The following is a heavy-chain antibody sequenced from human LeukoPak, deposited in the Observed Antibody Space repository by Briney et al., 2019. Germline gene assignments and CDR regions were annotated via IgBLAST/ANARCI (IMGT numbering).Heavy chain of an antibody. J-gene: IGHJ4*02. D-gene: IGHD3-22*01. CDR2: INPSGGST. CDR1: GYTFTSYY. Sequence: ASVKVSCKASGYTFTSYYMHWVRQAPGQGLEWMGIINPSGGSTSYAQKSQGRVTMTRDMSTSTVYMELSSLRSEDTAVYYCARGDYYDSSGYQNRGFDYWGQGTLVTVSS. CDR3: ARGDYYDSSGYQNRGFDY. V-gene: IGHV1-46*01.